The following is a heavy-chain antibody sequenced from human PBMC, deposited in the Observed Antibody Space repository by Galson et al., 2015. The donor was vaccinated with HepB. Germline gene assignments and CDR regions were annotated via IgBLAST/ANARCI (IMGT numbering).Heavy chain of an antibody. V-gene: IGHV3-23*01. CDR2: ISGSGGST. CDR3: AKDGKPGYYYDSSSYYGFFDF. D-gene: IGHD3-22*01. CDR1: GFTFSSYA. J-gene: IGHJ4*02. Sequence: SLRLSCAASGFTFSSYAMSWVRQAPGKGLEWVSTISGSGGSTNYADSVKGRFTISRDNSKNTLYLQMNSLRAEDTAVYYCAKDGKPGYYYDSSSYYGFFDFWGQGTLVTVSS.